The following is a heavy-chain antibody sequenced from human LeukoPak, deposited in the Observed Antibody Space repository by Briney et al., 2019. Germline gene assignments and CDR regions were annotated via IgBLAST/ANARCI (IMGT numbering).Heavy chain of an antibody. CDR3: ARDHSYGSGSYNAFDI. V-gene: IGHV3-53*01. CDR1: GFTVSSNY. D-gene: IGHD3-10*01. CDR2: IYSGGST. Sequence: PGGSLRLSCAASGFTVSSNYMSWVRQAPGKGPEWVSVIYSGGSTYYADSVKGRFTISRDNSKNTLYLQMNSLRAEDTAVYYCARDHSYGSGSYNAFDIWGQGTMVTVSS. J-gene: IGHJ3*02.